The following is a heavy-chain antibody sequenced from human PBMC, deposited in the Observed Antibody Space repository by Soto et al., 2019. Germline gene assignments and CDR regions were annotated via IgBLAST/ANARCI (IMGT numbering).Heavy chain of an antibody. V-gene: IGHV4-39*01. D-gene: IGHD3-22*01. Sequence: SETLSLTGTVAGGSMSNRDYYSNWIRQPPGKGLEWIGTIYYSWNAYYNPSLKSRVTMSVDTSKNPFSLKLIFVTAADTVVYYCEKLFVAVVTTGWAPWGQG. J-gene: IGHJ5*02. CDR3: EKLFVAVVTTGWAP. CDR2: IYYSWNA. CDR1: GGSMSNRDYY.